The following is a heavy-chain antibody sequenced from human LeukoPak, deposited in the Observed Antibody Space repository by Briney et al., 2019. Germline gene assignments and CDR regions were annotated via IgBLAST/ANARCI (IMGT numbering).Heavy chain of an antibody. D-gene: IGHD5-12*01. CDR2: IYYSGST. CDR1: GASITGYY. CDR3: ARASGYEYYFDY. Sequence: PSETLSLTCSVSGASITGYYWSWIRQPPGKGLEWIGYIYYSGSTNYNPSLKSRVTISVDTSKNQFSLKLSSVTAADTAVYYCARASGYEYYFDYWGQGTLVTVSS. V-gene: IGHV4-59*01. J-gene: IGHJ4*02.